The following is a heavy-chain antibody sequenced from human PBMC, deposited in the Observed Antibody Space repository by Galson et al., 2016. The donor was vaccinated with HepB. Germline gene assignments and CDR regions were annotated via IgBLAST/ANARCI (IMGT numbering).Heavy chain of an antibody. Sequence: TLSLTCIVSGASVSTSGIRVSWIRQPPGKALEWLARIDWDDDKFYSSSLKARLTISKDTSKTQVVLTMTNMDPVDTATYYCARIAGSGTEGYYLHYWGQGTLVTVSS. D-gene: IGHD3-10*02. CDR2: IDWDDDK. CDR3: ARIAGSGTEGYYLHY. V-gene: IGHV2-70*04. CDR1: GASVSTSGIR. J-gene: IGHJ4*02.